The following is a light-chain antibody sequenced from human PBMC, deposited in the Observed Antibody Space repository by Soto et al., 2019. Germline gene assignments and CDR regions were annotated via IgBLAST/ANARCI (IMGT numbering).Light chain of an antibody. Sequence: DIVMTQSPDSLAVSLGERATINCKSSRSVLYSSNNKNYLAWYQQKPGQPPKLLIYWASTRESGVPDRFSGSGSGTDFTLTISSLQAEDVAVYYCQQYYSWYTVGQGTKLEIK. CDR2: WAS. CDR3: QQYYSWYT. CDR1: RSVLYSSNNKNY. J-gene: IGKJ2*01. V-gene: IGKV4-1*01.